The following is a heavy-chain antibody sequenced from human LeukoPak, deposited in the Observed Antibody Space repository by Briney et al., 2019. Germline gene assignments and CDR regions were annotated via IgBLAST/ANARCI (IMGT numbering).Heavy chain of an antibody. V-gene: IGHV1-69*13. J-gene: IGHJ5*02. Sequence: SVKVSCKASGGTFSSYAISWVRQAPGQGLEWMGGIIPIFGTANYAQKFQGRVTITADESTSTAYMELSSLRSEDTAVYYCARVGSGTNWFDPWGQGTLVTVSS. CDR1: GGTFSSYA. CDR2: IIPIFGTA. D-gene: IGHD3-10*01. CDR3: ARVGSGTNWFDP.